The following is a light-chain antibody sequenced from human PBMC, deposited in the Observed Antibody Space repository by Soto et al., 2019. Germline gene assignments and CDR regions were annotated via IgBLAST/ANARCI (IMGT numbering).Light chain of an antibody. CDR2: GAS. CDR1: QSVSNNY. CDR3: HQYGSSPT. J-gene: IGKJ1*01. V-gene: IGKV3-20*01. Sequence: ENVLTQSPGTLSLSPGERATLSCRASQSVSNNYLAWYQHKPGQAPRFLIYGASSRATGIPDRFSGSGSGTDFTLTISRLEPEDFAVYYCHQYGSSPTFGQGTKVEIK.